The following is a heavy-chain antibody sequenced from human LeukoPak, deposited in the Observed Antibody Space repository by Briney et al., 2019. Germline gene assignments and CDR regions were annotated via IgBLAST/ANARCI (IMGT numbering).Heavy chain of an antibody. J-gene: IGHJ5*02. CDR3: AREKSDSSGYYYGKDGYNWFDP. V-gene: IGHV4-59*01. Sequence: PSETLSLTCTVSGASMSDYYWSWIRQPPGKGLEWIGYIYYSGSTNYNPSLKSRVTISVDTSKNQFSLKLSSVTAADTAVYYCAREKSDSSGYYYGKDGYNWFDPWGQGTLVTVSS. CDR1: GASMSDYY. CDR2: IYYSGST. D-gene: IGHD3-22*01.